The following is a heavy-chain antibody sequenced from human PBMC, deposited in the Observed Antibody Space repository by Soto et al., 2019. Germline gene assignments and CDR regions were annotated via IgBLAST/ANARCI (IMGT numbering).Heavy chain of an antibody. Sequence: PAGSLSLSCAVSGFTFGSSSMNWVRQPPGEXREWVSSISSSSSYTYYADSVKGRFTISRDKAKNSLYLQLNSLRAEDTAVYYCARDRREEQRDTAMVYYFDYWGQGTLVTVSS. CDR2: ISSSSSYT. J-gene: IGHJ4*02. CDR3: ARDRREEQRDTAMVYYFDY. CDR1: GFTFGSSS. V-gene: IGHV3-21*01. D-gene: IGHD5-18*01.